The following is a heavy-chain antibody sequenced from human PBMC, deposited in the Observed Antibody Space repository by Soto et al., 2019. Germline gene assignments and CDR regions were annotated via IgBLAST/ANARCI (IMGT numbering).Heavy chain of an antibody. V-gene: IGHV3-53*02. D-gene: IGHD3-16*01. J-gene: IGHJ6*02. CDR2: IYTGGST. CDR1: GFIVSSKY. Sequence: EVQMVETGGGLSQPGGSLRLSCAVSGFIVSSKYMTWVRQAPGKGLEWVSVIYTGGSTHYADSARGRFTISRDSSKNTLYLQMNSLRAEDAAVYYCTTYTGYGIDVWGQGTTVTGSS. CDR3: TTYTGYGIDV.